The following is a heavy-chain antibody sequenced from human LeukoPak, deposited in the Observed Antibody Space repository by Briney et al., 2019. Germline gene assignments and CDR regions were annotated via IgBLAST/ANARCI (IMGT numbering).Heavy chain of an antibody. J-gene: IGHJ4*02. V-gene: IGHV3-66*04. Sequence: GGSLRLSCAASGSTVSSNYMSWVRQAPGKGLEWVSVIYSGGSRYYADSVKGRFTISRDNSKNTLYLQMNSLRAEDTAVYYCAGLPAYYYDTSGFYFDYWGQGTLVTVSS. CDR1: GSTVSSNY. D-gene: IGHD3-22*01. CDR3: AGLPAYYYDTSGFYFDY. CDR2: IYSGGSR.